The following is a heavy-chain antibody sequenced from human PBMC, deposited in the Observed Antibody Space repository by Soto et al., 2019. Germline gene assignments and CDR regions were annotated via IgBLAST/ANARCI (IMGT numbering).Heavy chain of an antibody. CDR3: ARSNWYFEY. CDR2: IYYSGST. V-gene: IGHV4-59*11. CDR1: GGSINNHY. Sequence: QVQLQESGPGLVKPSETLSLTCTVSGGSINNHYWSWIRQPPGKGLEWIGYIYYSGSTNYNPSLKSRVTLSVDTSKNQFSLNLTSLTAADTAIYYCARSNWYFEYWGQGTLVTVS. D-gene: IGHD7-27*01. J-gene: IGHJ4*02.